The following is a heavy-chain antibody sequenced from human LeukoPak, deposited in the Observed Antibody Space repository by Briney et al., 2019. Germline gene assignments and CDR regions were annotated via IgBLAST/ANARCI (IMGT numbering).Heavy chain of an antibody. CDR1: GFTFSSYG. Sequence: GRSLRLPCAASGFTFSSYGMHWVRQAPGKGLEGVAVISYDGSNKYYADSVKGRFTISRDNSKNTLYLQMNSLRAEDTAVYYCAKDQNYGSEEPDAFDLWGQGTMVTVSS. J-gene: IGHJ3*01. CDR3: AKDQNYGSEEPDAFDL. CDR2: ISYDGSNK. D-gene: IGHD3-10*01. V-gene: IGHV3-30*18.